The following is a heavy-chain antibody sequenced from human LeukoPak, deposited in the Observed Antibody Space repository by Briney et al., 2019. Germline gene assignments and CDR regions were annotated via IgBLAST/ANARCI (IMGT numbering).Heavy chain of an antibody. CDR3: AKDSGGPYTSCYRCGWFDP. J-gene: IGHJ5*02. D-gene: IGHD2-2*02. CDR1: GFTFSSYA. CDR2: ISGSGGST. Sequence: GGSLRLSCAASGFTFSSYAMSWVRQAPGKGLERVSAISGSGGSTYYADSVKGRFTISRDNSKNTLYLQMNSLRAEDTAVYYCAKDSGGPYTSCYRCGWFDPWGQGTLVTVSS. V-gene: IGHV3-23*01.